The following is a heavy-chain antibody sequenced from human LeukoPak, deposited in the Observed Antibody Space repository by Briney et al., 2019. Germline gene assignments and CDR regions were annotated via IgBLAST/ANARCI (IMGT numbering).Heavy chain of an antibody. CDR3: ARARRDYGIDY. J-gene: IGHJ4*02. V-gene: IGHV1-18*01. D-gene: IGHD4-17*01. CDR2: ISTYNGNT. CDR1: GYTFTTYA. Sequence: ASVKVSCKASGYTFTTYAISWVRQAPGQGLEWMGWISTYNGNTNYAQKFQGRVTITTDESTSTAYMELSSLRSEDTAVYYCARARRDYGIDYWGQGTLVTVSS.